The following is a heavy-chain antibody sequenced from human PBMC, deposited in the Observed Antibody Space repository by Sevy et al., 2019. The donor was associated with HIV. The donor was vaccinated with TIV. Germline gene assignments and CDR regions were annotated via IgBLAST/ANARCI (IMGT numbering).Heavy chain of an antibody. J-gene: IGHJ4*02. V-gene: IGHV3-21*01. D-gene: IGHD2-2*01. Sequence: GGSLRLSCVVSGFTFSKYPMNWVRQAPGKGLEWVSSISSSSNYIYYGDSVKGRFTISRDNAKNSLYLQMNSLRADDTAVYYCARDGGCSSTACLLYIDYWGQGTLVTVSS. CDR3: ARDGGCSSTACLLYIDY. CDR2: ISSSSNYI. CDR1: GFTFSKYP.